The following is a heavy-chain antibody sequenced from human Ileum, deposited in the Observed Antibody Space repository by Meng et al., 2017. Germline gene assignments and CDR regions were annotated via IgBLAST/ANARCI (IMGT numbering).Heavy chain of an antibody. J-gene: IGHJ4*02. D-gene: IGHD7-27*01. CDR3: ARDYWGSLDY. Sequence: HVHLQGSGPGPVRPSGTLSLMCTVSGGSVSSAAYQWGLIRQPPGKGLEWIGYAANSFDPSPNYNPSLKSRVTISLDTPKNQFSLKLTSVTAADTAVYYCARDYWGSLDYWGQGILVTVSS. V-gene: IGHV4-61*08. CDR2: AANSFDPSP. CDR1: GGSVSSAAYQ.